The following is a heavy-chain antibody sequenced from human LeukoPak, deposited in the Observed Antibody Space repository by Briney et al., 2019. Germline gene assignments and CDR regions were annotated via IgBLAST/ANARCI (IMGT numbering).Heavy chain of an antibody. Sequence: PGGSLRLSCAASGFTFSSYGMHWVRQAPGKGLEWVAVISYDGSNKYYADSVKGRFTISRDNSKNTLYLQMNSLRAEDTAVYYCAKDISSGWPLDYWGQGTLVTVSS. D-gene: IGHD6-19*01. CDR3: AKDISSGWPLDY. J-gene: IGHJ4*02. CDR1: GFTFSSYG. CDR2: ISYDGSNK. V-gene: IGHV3-30*18.